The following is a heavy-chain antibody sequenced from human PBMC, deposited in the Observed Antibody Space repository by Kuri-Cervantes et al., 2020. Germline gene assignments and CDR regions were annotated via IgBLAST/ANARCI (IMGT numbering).Heavy chain of an antibody. V-gene: IGHV3-20*04. D-gene: IGHD3-22*01. J-gene: IGHJ4*02. CDR2: INWNGGST. Sequence: GGSLRLSCAASGFTFDDYGMSWVRQAPGKGLEWVSGINWNGGSTGYADSVKGRFTISRDNAKNSLYLQMNSLKTEDTAVYYCTTDWYDSSGYMNYWGQGTLVTVSS. CDR1: GFTFDDYG. CDR3: TTDWYDSSGYMNY.